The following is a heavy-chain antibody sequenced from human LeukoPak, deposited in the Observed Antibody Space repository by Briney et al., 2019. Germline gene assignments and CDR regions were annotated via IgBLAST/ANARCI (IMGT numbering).Heavy chain of an antibody. Sequence: SETLSLTCTVSGDTISGFSWSWIRQPAGKGLEWIGRIYSSGSTNYSPPLRSRVTMSVDTKNQFSLKVNSVTAADTAVYYCARDRAGFFDDWGQGTLDTVSS. J-gene: IGHJ4*02. CDR2: IYSSGST. D-gene: IGHD6-13*01. CDR1: GDTISGFS. CDR3: ARDRAGFFDD. V-gene: IGHV4-4*07.